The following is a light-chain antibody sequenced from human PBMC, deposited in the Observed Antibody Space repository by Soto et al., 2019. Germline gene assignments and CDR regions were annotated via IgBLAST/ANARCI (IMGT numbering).Light chain of an antibody. V-gene: IGLV2-14*01. J-gene: IGLJ2*01. CDR1: SSDVGGYNY. Sequence: QSALTQPASVSGSPGQSITISCTGTSSDVGGYNYVSWYQQYPGKAPKLMIYEVSNRPSGVSNRFSGSKSGNTASLTISGLQAEDEADYYCSSYTGTSTLVFGGGTQLTVL. CDR2: EVS. CDR3: SSYTGTSTLV.